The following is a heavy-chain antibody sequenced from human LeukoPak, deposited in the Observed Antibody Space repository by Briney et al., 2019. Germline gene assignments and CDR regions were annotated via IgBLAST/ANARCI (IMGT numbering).Heavy chain of an antibody. CDR1: GYTFTGYY. CDR2: INPNSGGT. J-gene: IGHJ4*02. CDR3: ARVGDGYNWSLDY. D-gene: IGHD5-24*01. Sequence: ASVKVPCKASGYTFTGYYMHWVRQAPGQGLEWMGWINPNSGGTNYAQKFQGRVTMTRDTSISTAYMELSRLRSDDTAVYYCARVGDGYNWSLDYWGQGTLVTVSS. V-gene: IGHV1-2*02.